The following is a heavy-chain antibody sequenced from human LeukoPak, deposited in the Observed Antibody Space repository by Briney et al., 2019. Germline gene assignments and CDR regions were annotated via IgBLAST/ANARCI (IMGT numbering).Heavy chain of an antibody. Sequence: GESLKISFQGSGYNFTHYWIAWVRQMPGKGLEWMGIIYPNDSDTRYGPSFQGHVSISADKSINTAYLKWSSLKASDTAMYFCARPNITYYYDSSGYDGFDVWGQGTMVTVSS. J-gene: IGHJ3*01. CDR3: ARPNITYYYDSSGYDGFDV. V-gene: IGHV5-51*01. CDR1: GYNFTHYW. D-gene: IGHD3-22*01. CDR2: IYPNDSDT.